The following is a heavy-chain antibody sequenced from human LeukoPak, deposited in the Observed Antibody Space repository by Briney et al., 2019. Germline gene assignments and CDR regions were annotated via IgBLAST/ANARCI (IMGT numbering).Heavy chain of an antibody. CDR3: ARDYCSGGSCYPYYYYGMDV. CDR2: IKQDGSEK. V-gene: IGHV3-7*03. Sequence: GGSLRLSCAASGFTFSSYWMSWVRQAPGKGLVWVANIKQDGSEKYYVDSVKGRFTISRDNAKNSLYLQMNSLRAEDTAVYYCARDYCSGGSCYPYYYYGMDVWGKGTTVTVSS. J-gene: IGHJ6*04. D-gene: IGHD2-15*01. CDR1: GFTFSSYW.